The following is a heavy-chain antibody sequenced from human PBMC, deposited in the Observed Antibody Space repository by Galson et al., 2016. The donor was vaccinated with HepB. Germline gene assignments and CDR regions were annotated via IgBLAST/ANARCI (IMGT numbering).Heavy chain of an antibody. Sequence: SVKVSCKVSGYILNELSMHWVRQTPGKGLEWMGGFDPEDAETLYAQNFQDRVTMTDDSSTGTAYMELSSLRSEDTAVYYCVTGINRYAVTSGYLHGWGQGTLVTVSS. D-gene: IGHD3-22*01. V-gene: IGHV1-24*01. J-gene: IGHJ4*02. CDR2: FDPEDAET. CDR3: VTGINRYAVTSGYLHG. CDR1: GYILNELS.